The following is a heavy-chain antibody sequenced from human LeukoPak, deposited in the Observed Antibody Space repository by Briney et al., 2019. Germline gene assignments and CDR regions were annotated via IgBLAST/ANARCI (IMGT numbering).Heavy chain of an antibody. Sequence: GGSLRLSCAASGFTFSSYNMNWVRQAPGKGLVWVSRINSDGSSTSYADSVKGRFTISRDNAKNTLYLQMNSLRAEDTAVYYCARGEMATSQLGRLDYWGQGTLVTVSS. CDR3: ARGEMATSQLGRLDY. CDR2: INSDGSST. J-gene: IGHJ4*02. CDR1: GFTFSSYN. V-gene: IGHV3-74*01. D-gene: IGHD5-24*01.